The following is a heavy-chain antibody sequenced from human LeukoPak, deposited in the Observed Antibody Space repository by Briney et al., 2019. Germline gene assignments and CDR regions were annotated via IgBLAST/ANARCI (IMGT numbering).Heavy chain of an antibody. J-gene: IGHJ4*02. Sequence: VRQAPGXGXEWVXGISASGGNPYYADSVKGRFTISRDNSENTLNLQMNSLRAEDTAVYYCAKARAGDITAAFNYWGQGTLVTVSS. CDR3: AKARAGDITAAFNY. D-gene: IGHD6-13*01. CDR2: ISASGGNP. V-gene: IGHV3-23*01.